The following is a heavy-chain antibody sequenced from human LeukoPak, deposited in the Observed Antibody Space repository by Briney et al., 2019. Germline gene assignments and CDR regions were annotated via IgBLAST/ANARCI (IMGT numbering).Heavy chain of an antibody. CDR1: GFTFSSYS. CDR2: ISRRSSYI. V-gene: IGHV3-21*01. J-gene: IGHJ6*04. D-gene: IGHD3-9*01. Sequence: GGSLRLSCAASGFTFSSYSMNWVRQAPGKGLEWVSSISRRSSYIYYADSVKGRFTISRDNAKNSLYLQMNSLRAEDTAVYYCASGEYFDWLPHGHKAYYYYYGMDVWGKGTKLTVSS. CDR3: ASGEYFDWLPHGHKAYYYYYGMDV.